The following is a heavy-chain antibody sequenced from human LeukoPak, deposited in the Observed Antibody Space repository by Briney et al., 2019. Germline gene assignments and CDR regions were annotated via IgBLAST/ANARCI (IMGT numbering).Heavy chain of an antibody. CDR3: ARVYCGGDCYYYYFDY. Sequence: SETLSLTCTVSGGSISSSSYYWGWIRQPPGKGLEWIGSIYYSGSTYYNPSLKSRVTISVDTSKNQFSLKLSSVTAADTAVYYCARVYCGGDCYYYYFDYWGQGTLVTVSS. CDR1: GGSISSSSYY. J-gene: IGHJ4*02. V-gene: IGHV4-39*07. D-gene: IGHD2-21*02. CDR2: IYYSGST.